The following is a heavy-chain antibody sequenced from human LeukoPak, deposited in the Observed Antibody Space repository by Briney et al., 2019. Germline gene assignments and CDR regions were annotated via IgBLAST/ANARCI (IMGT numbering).Heavy chain of an antibody. J-gene: IGHJ2*01. Sequence: SVKVSCKASGGTFSSYAISWVRQAPGQGLEWMGRIIPILGIANYAQKFQGRVTITADKSTSTAYMELSSLRSEDTAVYYCARDRGSGWYYWYFDLWGRGTLVTVSS. CDR3: ARDRGSGWYYWYFDL. CDR2: IIPILGIA. V-gene: IGHV1-69*04. CDR1: GGTFSSYA. D-gene: IGHD6-19*01.